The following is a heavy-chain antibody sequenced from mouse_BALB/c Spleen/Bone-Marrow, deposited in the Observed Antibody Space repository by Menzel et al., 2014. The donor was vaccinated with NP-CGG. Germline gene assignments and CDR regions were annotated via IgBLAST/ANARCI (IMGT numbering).Heavy chain of an antibody. CDR3: SRPITGSDFDY. Sequence: DVQLVESGGGLVKPGGSLKLSCAASGFAFSSYDMSWVRQTPGKRLEWVATINSGGSYTYYPDSVKGRFTISRDNARNTLFLQMSSLRSEDTALYYCSRPITGSDFDYWGQGTTLTVSS. V-gene: IGHV5-9*02. J-gene: IGHJ2*01. CDR2: INSGGSYT. D-gene: IGHD4-1*01. CDR1: GFAFSSYD.